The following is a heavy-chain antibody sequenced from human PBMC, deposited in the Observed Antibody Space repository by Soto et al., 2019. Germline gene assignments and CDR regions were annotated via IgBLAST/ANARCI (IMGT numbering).Heavy chain of an antibody. V-gene: IGHV4-31*03. Sequence: QVQLQESGPGLVKPSQTLSLTCTVSGGSISSGGYYWSWIRQHPGKGLEWLGYIYYSGSTYYNPSLKSRVTISVDTSKNQFSLKLSSVTAADTAVYYCARVQYCSSTSCSAPFDYWGQGTLVTVSS. J-gene: IGHJ4*02. CDR1: GGSISSGGYY. D-gene: IGHD2-2*01. CDR3: ARVQYCSSTSCSAPFDY. CDR2: IYYSGST.